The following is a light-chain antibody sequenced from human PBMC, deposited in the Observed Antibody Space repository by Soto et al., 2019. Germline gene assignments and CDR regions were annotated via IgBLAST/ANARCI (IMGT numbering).Light chain of an antibody. CDR2: GAS. J-gene: IGKJ1*01. Sequence: IQMTQSPSSLSASVGDRVTITSRASQGISNELGWYQQRPGKAPKVLIYGASNLQSGVPSRFSGSASGTDFTLTISSLQPEDFATYYCLQDYTYPWTFGQGTKVEMK. CDR1: QGISNE. CDR3: LQDYTYPWT. V-gene: IGKV1-6*01.